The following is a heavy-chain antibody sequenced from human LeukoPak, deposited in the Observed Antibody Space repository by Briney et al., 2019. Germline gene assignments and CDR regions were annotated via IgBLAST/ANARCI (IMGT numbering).Heavy chain of an antibody. J-gene: IGHJ1*01. D-gene: IGHD3-22*01. CDR3: ARGNYYDSSGDLQH. CDR2: ISSSGSTI. CDR1: GFTFSSYE. V-gene: IGHV3-48*03. Sequence: PGGSLRLSCAASGFTFSSYEMNWVRQAPGKGLEWVSYISSSGSTIYYADSVKGRFTISRDNAKNSLYLQMNSLRAEDTAVYYCARGNYYDSSGDLQHWGQGTLVTVSS.